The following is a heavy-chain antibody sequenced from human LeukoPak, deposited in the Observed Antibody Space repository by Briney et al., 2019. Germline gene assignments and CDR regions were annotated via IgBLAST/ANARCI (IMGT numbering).Heavy chain of an antibody. CDR1: GFTFNTCA. CDR3: ARARGTTGTTRIAFDI. CDR2: ISYDGSTK. V-gene: IGHV3-30*01. D-gene: IGHD1-1*01. Sequence: PGGSLRLSCAASGFTFNTCAMHWVRQAPGKGLEWVAVISYDGSTKYYADSVKGRFTISRDNSKNTVYLQMDSLRPEDTAVCYCARARGTTGTTRIAFDIWGKGTMVTVSS. J-gene: IGHJ3*02.